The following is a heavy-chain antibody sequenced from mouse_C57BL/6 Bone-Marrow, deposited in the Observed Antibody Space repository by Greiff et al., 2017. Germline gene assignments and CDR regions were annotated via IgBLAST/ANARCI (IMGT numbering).Heavy chain of an antibody. CDR2: ISSGSSTI. CDR3: ARDYGLFDY. V-gene: IGHV5-17*01. Sequence: EVKLQESGGGLVKPGGSLKLSCAASGFTFSDYGMHWVRQAPEKGLEWVAYISSGSSTINYADTVKGRFTISRDNAKNTLFLQMTSLRSEDTAMYYCARDYGLFDYWGQGTTLTVSS. CDR1: GFTFSDYG. J-gene: IGHJ2*01. D-gene: IGHD1-2*01.